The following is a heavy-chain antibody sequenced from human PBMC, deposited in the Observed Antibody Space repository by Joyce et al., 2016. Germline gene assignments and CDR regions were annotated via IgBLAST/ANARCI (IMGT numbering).Heavy chain of an antibody. V-gene: IGHV3-74*01. J-gene: IGHJ4*02. CDR3: AILFGSGTPIDH. Sequence: EVQLVESGGGLVQPGGSLRLSCVASGFTFSNYGAQWVRQAPGQGLVWVSHIKSDGSYTGYADSVKGRFTISRDNAKNTLYLQVNSLRVEDTAVYYCAILFGSGTPIDHWGQGTLVTVSS. CDR1: GFTFSNYG. CDR2: IKSDGSYT. D-gene: IGHD3-10*01.